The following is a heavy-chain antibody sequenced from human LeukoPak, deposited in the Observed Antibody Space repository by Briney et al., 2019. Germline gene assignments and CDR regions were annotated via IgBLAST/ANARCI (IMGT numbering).Heavy chain of an antibody. D-gene: IGHD2-15*01. V-gene: IGHV4-34*01. J-gene: IGHJ6*03. CDR1: GGSFRNYY. CDR3: ATYTCSGGSCYGYYVDV. CDR2: INHDGIT. Sequence: SETLSLTCAAYGGSFRNYYWTWIRQSPGKGLEWIGEINHDGITNYNPPLKSRVTISADTSKNQFSLNLNSVTVADTAVYYCATYTCSGGSCYGYYVDVWGNGTTVTVSS.